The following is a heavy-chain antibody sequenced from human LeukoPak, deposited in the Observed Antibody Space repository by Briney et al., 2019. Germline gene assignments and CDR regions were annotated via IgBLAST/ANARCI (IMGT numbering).Heavy chain of an antibody. J-gene: IGHJ3*02. CDR2: INSDGSST. CDR3: ARDRYPDAFDI. D-gene: IGHD1-1*01. V-gene: IGHV3-74*01. Sequence: GGSLRLSCAASGFTFSSYWMHWVRQAPGKGLVWASRINSDGSSTSYADSVKGRFTISRDNAKNTLYLQMNSLRAEDTAVYYCARDRYPDAFDIWGQGTMVTVSS. CDR1: GFTFSSYW.